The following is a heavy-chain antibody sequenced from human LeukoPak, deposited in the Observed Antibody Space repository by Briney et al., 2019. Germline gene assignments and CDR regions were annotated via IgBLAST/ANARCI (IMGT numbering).Heavy chain of an antibody. CDR3: ATLVSAYDLSFFDY. CDR2: FDPEDGET. J-gene: IGHJ4*02. Sequence: ASVKVSCKVSGYTLTELSMHWVRQAPGKGLEWMGGFDPEDGETIYAQKFQGRVTMTEDTSTDTAYMELSSLRSEDTAVYYCATLVSAYDLSFFDYWGQGTLVTVSS. D-gene: IGHD5-12*01. CDR1: GYTLTELS. V-gene: IGHV1-24*01.